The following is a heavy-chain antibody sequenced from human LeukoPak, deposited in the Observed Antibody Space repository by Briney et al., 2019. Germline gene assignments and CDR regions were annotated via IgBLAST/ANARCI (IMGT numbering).Heavy chain of an antibody. J-gene: IGHJ3*02. CDR1: GGSISSYY. CDR3: ARLSRTVGRDAFDI. D-gene: IGHD4-23*01. Sequence: TSETLSLTCTVSGGSISSYYWSWIRQPPGKGLEWIGYIYYSGSTNYNPSLKSRVTISVDTSKNQFSLKLSSVTAADTAVYYCARLSRTVGRDAFDIWGQGTMVTVSS. CDR2: IYYSGST. V-gene: IGHV4-59*01.